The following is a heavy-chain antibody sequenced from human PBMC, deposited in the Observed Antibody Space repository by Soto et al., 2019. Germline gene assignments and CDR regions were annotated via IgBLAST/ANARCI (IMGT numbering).Heavy chain of an antibody. CDR3: ARGTPSPLIVRSSRGPWFDP. D-gene: IGHD2-15*01. Sequence: KPSETLSLTCTVSGGSISSYYWRWIRQPPGKGLEWIGYMYYGGRTNYNPSLKSRVTISVDTSKMQVSLKLSSVTAADTAVYFCARGTPSPLIVRSSRGPWFDPWGQGTLVTVSS. J-gene: IGHJ5*02. V-gene: IGHV4-59*08. CDR2: MYYGGRT. CDR1: GGSISSYY.